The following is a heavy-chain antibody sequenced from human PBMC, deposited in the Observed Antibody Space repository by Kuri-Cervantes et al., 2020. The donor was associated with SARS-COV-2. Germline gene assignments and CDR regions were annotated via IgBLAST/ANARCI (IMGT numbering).Heavy chain of an antibody. CDR2: IIPVFTTP. V-gene: IGHV1-69*13. D-gene: IGHD3-3*01. CDR3: ACPNRYFDYWSGKTPFDN. Sequence: SVKVSCKASGGTFNNYAISWVRQAPGQGLEWMGGIIPVFTTPTYAQKLHGRVTLSADESTSTVYMELSSLTSEDTAMYYCACPNRYFDYWSGKTPFDNWGQGTLVTVSS. CDR1: GGTFNNYA. J-gene: IGHJ4*02.